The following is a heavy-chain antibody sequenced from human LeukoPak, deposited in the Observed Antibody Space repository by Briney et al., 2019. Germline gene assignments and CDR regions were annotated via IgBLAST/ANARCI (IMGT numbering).Heavy chain of an antibody. Sequence: SETLSLTCAVYGGSFSGYYWSWIRQPPGKGLEWIGEINHSESTNYNPSLKSRVTISIDTPKNQFSLKLSSVTAAHTAVYYCARRSSGYRPFDYWGQATLLTVSS. CDR1: GGSFSGYY. CDR2: INHSEST. V-gene: IGHV4-34*01. CDR3: ARRSSGYRPFDY. J-gene: IGHJ4*02. D-gene: IGHD3-22*01.